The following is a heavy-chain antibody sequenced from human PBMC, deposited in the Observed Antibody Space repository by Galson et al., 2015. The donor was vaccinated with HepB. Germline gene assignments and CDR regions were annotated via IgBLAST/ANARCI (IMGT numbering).Heavy chain of an antibody. D-gene: IGHD1-1*01. J-gene: IGHJ4*02. CDR3: TKDLNWNDDY. CDR1: GFTFSNYA. CDR2: IGGSGGST. V-gene: IGHV3-23*01. Sequence: SLRLSCAASGFTFSNYAMTWVRQAPGKGLECVPFIGGSGGSTYYADSVKGRFTVSRDNSKNTLYLQMNSLRAEDTAVYYCTKDLNWNDDYWGQGTLVTVSS.